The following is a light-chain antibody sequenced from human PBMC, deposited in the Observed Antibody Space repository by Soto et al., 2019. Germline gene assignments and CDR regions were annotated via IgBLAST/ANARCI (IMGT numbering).Light chain of an antibody. CDR1: QSVSSY. J-gene: IGKJ1*01. CDR3: QQRSNWPPKGT. CDR2: DAS. Sequence: EIVLTQSPATLSLSPGERATLSCRASQSVSSYLAWYQQKPGQAPRLLIYDASNRATGIPARFSGSGSGTDFTLTISSLGPEDFAVYYCQQRSNWPPKGTFGQGTKVEIK. V-gene: IGKV3-11*01.